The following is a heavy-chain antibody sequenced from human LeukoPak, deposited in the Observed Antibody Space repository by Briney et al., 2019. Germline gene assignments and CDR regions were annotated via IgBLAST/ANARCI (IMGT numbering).Heavy chain of an antibody. J-gene: IGHJ6*03. CDR2: LYSSATT. V-gene: IGHV3-53*01. Sequence: GGSLRLSCAASGFTVSSNYMTWVRQAPGKGLEWVSILYSSATTYYADSVTGRSTISRDNSKNTLYLQMNSLRAEDTAVYYCARTYYYYYYMDVWGKGTTVTVSS. CDR1: GFTVSSNY. CDR3: ARTYYYYYYMDV.